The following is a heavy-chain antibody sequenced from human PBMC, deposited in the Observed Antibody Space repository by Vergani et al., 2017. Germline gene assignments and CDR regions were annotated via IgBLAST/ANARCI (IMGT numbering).Heavy chain of an antibody. J-gene: IGHJ6*03. D-gene: IGHD3-10*01. Sequence: QVQLVESGGGVVQPGRSLRLSCAASGFTFSSYAMHWVRQAPGKGLEWVAVISYDGSNKYYADSVKGRFTISRDNSKNTLYLQMNSLRAEDTAVYYCARDRFGESEIYYYYYMDVWGKGTTVTVSS. CDR3: ARDRFGESEIYYYYYMDV. CDR1: GFTFSSYA. V-gene: IGHV3-30*04. CDR2: ISYDGSNK.